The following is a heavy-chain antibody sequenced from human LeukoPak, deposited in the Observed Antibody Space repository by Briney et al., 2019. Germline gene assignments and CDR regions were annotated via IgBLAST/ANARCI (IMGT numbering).Heavy chain of an antibody. Sequence: KPGESLQISCKGSGYSFTSYWIGWVRQMPGKGLEWMGIIYPVDSDTRYSPSFQGQVTISADKPISTAYLQWSSLKASDTAMYYCARVLRYFDWLFPQLYYFDYWGQGTLVTVSS. CDR1: GYSFTSYW. CDR2: IYPVDSDT. CDR3: ARVLRYFDWLFPQLYYFDY. D-gene: IGHD3-9*01. V-gene: IGHV5-51*04. J-gene: IGHJ4*02.